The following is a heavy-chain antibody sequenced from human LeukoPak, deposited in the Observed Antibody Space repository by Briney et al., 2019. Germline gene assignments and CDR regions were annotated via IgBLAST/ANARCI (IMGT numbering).Heavy chain of an antibody. CDR3: ARDRNSSPAD. CDR2: INGDGSNT. V-gene: IGHV3-74*01. D-gene: IGHD4-11*01. Sequence: GGSLRLSCAASGFTFSMYWMYWVRHAPGKGLVWVSRINGDGSNTGYADSVRSRFTVSRDNARNTLYLQVNSLRGEDTALYYCARDRNSSPADWGQGTLVTVSS. J-gene: IGHJ4*02. CDR1: GFTFSMYW.